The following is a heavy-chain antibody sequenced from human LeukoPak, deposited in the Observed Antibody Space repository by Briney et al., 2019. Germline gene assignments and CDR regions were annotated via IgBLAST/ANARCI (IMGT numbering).Heavy chain of an antibody. D-gene: IGHD2-15*01. CDR1: GFMFSDFW. J-gene: IGHJ4*02. Sequence: GGSLRLSCAASGFMFSDFWMSWLREAPGKGLEWLANIKQDGSDKYYVDSVKGRFTISRDNAKNSLDLQMNSLRAVDTAVYYCARGPSGGNGFSYWGLGTLVTVSS. CDR2: IKQDGSDK. CDR3: ARGPSGGNGFSY. V-gene: IGHV3-7*04.